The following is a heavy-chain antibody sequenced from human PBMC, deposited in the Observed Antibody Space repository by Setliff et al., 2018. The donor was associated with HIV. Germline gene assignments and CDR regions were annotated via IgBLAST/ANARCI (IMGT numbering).Heavy chain of an antibody. CDR3: ASGREAVAGALHFDY. CDR2: LFYNGNT. D-gene: IGHD6-19*01. Sequence: KPSETLSLTCTVSGGSISNNSYYWGWVRQPPGKGLELIGNLFYNGNTYYNPSLKSRVTISVDTSKNQFSLKLNSVTAADTAVYYCASGREAVAGALHFDYWGQGPLVTVSS. V-gene: IGHV4-39*01. CDR1: GGSISNNSYY. J-gene: IGHJ4*02.